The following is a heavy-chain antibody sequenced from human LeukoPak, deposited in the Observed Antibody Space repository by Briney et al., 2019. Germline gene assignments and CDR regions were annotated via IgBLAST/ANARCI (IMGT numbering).Heavy chain of an antibody. V-gene: IGHV3-21*01. CDR3: ATNSPDSSGSYVGPFER. D-gene: IGHD6-19*01. CDR2: ISGSSGYL. J-gene: IGHJ4*02. CDR1: GFTFSFYA. Sequence: GGSLRLSCAGSGFTFSFYAMNWVRQAPGKGLEWVSSISGSSGYLYYADSVKGRFTISRDNAKNSLYLRMNSLRDEDTAVYYCATNSPDSSGSYVGPFERWGQGTLVTVSS.